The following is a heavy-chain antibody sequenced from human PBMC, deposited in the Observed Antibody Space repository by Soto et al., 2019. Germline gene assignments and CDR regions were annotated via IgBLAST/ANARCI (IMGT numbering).Heavy chain of an antibody. CDR1: GYSFTSYW. J-gene: IGHJ6*02. D-gene: IGHD3-3*01. V-gene: IGHV5-10-1*01. CDR2: IDPSDSYT. CDR3: ARTIFGVVRTGNYYYGMDV. Sequence: GESLKISCKGSGYSFTSYWISWVRQMPGKGLEWMGRIDPSDSYTNYSPSFQGHVTISADKSISTAYLQWSSLKASDTAMYYCARTIFGVVRTGNYYYGMDVWGQGTTVTGSS.